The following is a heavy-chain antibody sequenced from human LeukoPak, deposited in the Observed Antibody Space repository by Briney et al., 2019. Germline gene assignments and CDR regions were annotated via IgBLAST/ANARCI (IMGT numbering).Heavy chain of an antibody. CDR3: ITTVTTPLDY. D-gene: IGHD4-17*01. CDR1: GFTFSGSA. Sequence: GGSLRLSCAASGFTFSGSAMHWVRQASGKGLEWVGRIRNKANNYATTSCATVKGRFTISRDDSKNTAYLQMNSLKTEDTAVYYCITTVTTPLDYWGQGTLVTVSS. V-gene: IGHV3-73*01. CDR2: IRNKANNYAT. J-gene: IGHJ4*02.